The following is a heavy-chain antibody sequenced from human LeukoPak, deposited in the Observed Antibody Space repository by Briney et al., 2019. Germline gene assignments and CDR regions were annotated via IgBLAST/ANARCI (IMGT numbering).Heavy chain of an antibody. V-gene: IGHV1-46*01. D-gene: IGHD4-17*01. CDR1: GYTFTSYY. CDR3: ARELPTVTAFDS. Sequence: ASVKVSRKASGYTFTSYYMHWVRQAPGQGLEWMGIINPSGGSTTYAQKFQGRVTMTWDTSTSTVYMELSSLRSDDTAVYYCARELPTVTAFDSWGQGTLVTVSS. J-gene: IGHJ4*02. CDR2: INPSGGST.